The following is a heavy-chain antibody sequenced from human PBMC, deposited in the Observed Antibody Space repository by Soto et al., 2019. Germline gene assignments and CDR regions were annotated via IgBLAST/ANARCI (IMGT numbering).Heavy chain of an antibody. CDR2: ISGSGGST. J-gene: IGHJ6*02. Sequence: EVQLLESGGGLVQPGGSLRLSCAASGFTFCSYAMCWCRQAPGKGLEWVSAISGSGGSTYYADSVKGRFTISRDNSKNTVYLQMNSMRAEDKAVYYCAKVVAYGDKYYYYSYGMDVWGQGTTVTVSS. CDR3: AKVVAYGDKYYYYSYGMDV. V-gene: IGHV3-23*01. CDR1: GFTFCSYA. D-gene: IGHD4-17*01.